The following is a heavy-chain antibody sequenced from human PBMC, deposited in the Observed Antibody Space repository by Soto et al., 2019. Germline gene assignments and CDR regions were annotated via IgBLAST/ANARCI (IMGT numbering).Heavy chain of an antibody. V-gene: IGHV1-8*01. CDR3: ARERSAAGTGWFDP. J-gene: IGHJ5*02. D-gene: IGHD6-13*01. Sequence: QVQLVQSGAEVKKPGASVKISCKASGYTFTSYDINWVRQATGQGLEWMGWMNPNSGNTGYAQKFQGRVTMTRNTSISTAYMELSSLRSEDTAVYYCARERSAAGTGWFDPWGQGALVSVSS. CDR2: MNPNSGNT. CDR1: GYTFTSYD.